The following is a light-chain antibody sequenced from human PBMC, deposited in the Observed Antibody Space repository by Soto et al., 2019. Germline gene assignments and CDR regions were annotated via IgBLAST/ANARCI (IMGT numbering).Light chain of an antibody. CDR1: QTISTW. CDR2: DAS. J-gene: IGKJ1*01. CDR3: QQYNTYWT. Sequence: DTQMTQSPSTLSASVGDRVTITCRASQTISTWLAWHPQKPGKAPKLLIYDASTLQSGVPSRFSGSGSGTEFTLTITSLQPDDFATYYCQQYNTYWTFGQGTKVDIK. V-gene: IGKV1-5*01.